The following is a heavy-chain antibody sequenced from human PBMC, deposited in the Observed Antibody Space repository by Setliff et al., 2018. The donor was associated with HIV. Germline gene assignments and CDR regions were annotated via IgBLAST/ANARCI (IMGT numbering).Heavy chain of an antibody. Sequence: PSETLSLTCAVYGEFLSGYYWTWIRQPPGKGLEWIGEINHGGSTSYNPSLKSRVTISADKSKNQFSLRLSSVTAADTAVYFCAREKRGYSYAKEAFDIWGHGTMVTVSS. J-gene: IGHJ3*02. CDR1: GEFLSGYY. V-gene: IGHV4-34*01. CDR3: AREKRGYSYAKEAFDI. D-gene: IGHD5-18*01. CDR2: INHGGST.